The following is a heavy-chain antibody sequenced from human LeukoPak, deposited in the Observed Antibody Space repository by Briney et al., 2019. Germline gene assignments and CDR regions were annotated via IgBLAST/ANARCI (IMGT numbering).Heavy chain of an antibody. CDR3: ARGRGSYSADC. V-gene: IGHV3-30-3*01. D-gene: IGHD1-26*01. CDR1: RFTFSNYP. Sequence: GGSLRLSCAASRFTFSNYPMHWVRQAPGKGLEWVALLSYDGSNECYADSVKGRFTISRDNSKNTLYLQMNSLRAEDTAVYYCARGRGSYSADCWGQGTLVTVSS. CDR2: LSYDGSNE. J-gene: IGHJ4*02.